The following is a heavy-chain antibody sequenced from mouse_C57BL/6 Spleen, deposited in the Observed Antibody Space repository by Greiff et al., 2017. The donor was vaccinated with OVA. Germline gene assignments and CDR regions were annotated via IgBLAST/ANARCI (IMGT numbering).Heavy chain of an antibody. CDR2: ISYDGSN. J-gene: IGHJ3*01. CDR3: ARFTNAWFAY. CDR1: GYSITSGYY. Sequence: EVKLQESGPGLVKPSQSLSLTCSVTGYSITSGYYWNWIRQFPGNKLEWMGYISYDGSNNYNPSLKNRISITRDTSKNQFFLKLNSVTTEDTATYYCARFTNAWFAYWGQGTLVTVSA. V-gene: IGHV3-6*01.